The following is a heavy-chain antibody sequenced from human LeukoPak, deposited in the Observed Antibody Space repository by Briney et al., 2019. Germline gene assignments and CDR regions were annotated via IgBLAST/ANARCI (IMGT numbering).Heavy chain of an antibody. CDR3: AREKVYYASGSHWFDP. Sequence: KPSGTLSLTCAVSGGSISSSNWWTWVRQPPGKGLEWIGEIYQSGNTNYNPSLKSRVTISIHTSENQFSLRLSSVTAADTAVYYCAREKVYYASGSHWFDPWGQGILVTVSS. J-gene: IGHJ5*02. CDR2: IYQSGNT. CDR1: GGSISSSNW. V-gene: IGHV4-4*02. D-gene: IGHD3-10*01.